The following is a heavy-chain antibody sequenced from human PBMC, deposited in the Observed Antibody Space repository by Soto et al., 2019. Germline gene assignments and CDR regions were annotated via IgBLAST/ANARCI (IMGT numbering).Heavy chain of an antibody. Sequence: QVQLVESGGGVVQPGRSLRLSCAASGFTFSSYGMHWVRQAPGKGLEWVAVISYDGSNKYYADSVKGRFTISRDNSKNTLYLQMNSLGAEDTAVYYCAKDSLALVGAPTAFDIWGQGTTVTVSS. CDR1: GFTFSSYG. CDR2: ISYDGSNK. CDR3: AKDSLALVGAPTAFDI. D-gene: IGHD1-26*01. J-gene: IGHJ3*02. V-gene: IGHV3-30*18.